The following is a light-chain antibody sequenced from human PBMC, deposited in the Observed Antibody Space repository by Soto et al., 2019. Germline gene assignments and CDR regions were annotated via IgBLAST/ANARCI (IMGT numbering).Light chain of an antibody. V-gene: IGKV3-15*01. CDR1: QSVFSN. J-gene: IGKJ3*01. CDR3: QRYNNWPLEFS. CDR2: DAS. Sequence: EIVLTQSPATLSVSPGDKATLSCRASQSVFSNLAWYQHKPGQAPRLLIYDASTRATGIPARFSGSGSGADFTLTISSLQSEDFAVYYCQRYNNWPLEFSFGPGTRVDVK.